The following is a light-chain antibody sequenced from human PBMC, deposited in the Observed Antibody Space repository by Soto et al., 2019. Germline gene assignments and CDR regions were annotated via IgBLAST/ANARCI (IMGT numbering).Light chain of an antibody. J-gene: IGKJ2*01. CDR3: QQANSFPYT. Sequence: DIQMTQSPSSVSASVGARVTITCRASQGIITYLAWYQQKPGKAPRLLIHSASSLESGVPSRISGSGSGTDFSLTISSLEPEDVATYFCQQANSFPYTFGQGTKLEI. CDR1: QGIITY. V-gene: IGKV1D-12*01. CDR2: SAS.